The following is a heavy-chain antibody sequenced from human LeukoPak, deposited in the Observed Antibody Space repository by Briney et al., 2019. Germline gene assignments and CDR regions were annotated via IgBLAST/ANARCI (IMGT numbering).Heavy chain of an antibody. CDR1: GYTFTGYY. CDR3: VCGGDCYSGY. J-gene: IGHJ4*02. D-gene: IGHD2-21*02. Sequence: ASVKVSCKASGYTFTGYYMHWVRQAPGQGLEWMGGIIPIFGTANYAQKFQGRVTITADKSTSTAYMELSSLGSEDTAVYYCVCGGDCYSGYWGQGTLVTVSS. CDR2: IIPIFGTA. V-gene: IGHV1-69*06.